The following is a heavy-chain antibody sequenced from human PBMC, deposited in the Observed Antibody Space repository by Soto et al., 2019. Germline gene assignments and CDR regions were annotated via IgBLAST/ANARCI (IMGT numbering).Heavy chain of an antibody. CDR1: CGSISSSSYY. J-gene: IGHJ4*02. CDR2: IYYSGST. CDR3: ARQLAGETDY. V-gene: IGHV4-39*01. Sequence: PSETLSLTCTVSCGSISSSSYYWGWIRQPPGKGLEWIGSIYYSGSTYYNPSLKSRVTISVDTSKNQFSLKLSSVTAADTAVYYCARQLAGETDYWGQGTLVTVSS.